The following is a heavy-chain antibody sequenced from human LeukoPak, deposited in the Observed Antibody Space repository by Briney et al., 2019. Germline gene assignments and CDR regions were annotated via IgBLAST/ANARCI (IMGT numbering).Heavy chain of an antibody. CDR2: ISSSGSTI. J-gene: IGHJ3*02. V-gene: IGHV3-48*03. D-gene: IGHD2-2*01. Sequence: GGSLRLSCAASGFTFSSYEMNWVRQAPGKGLEWVSYISSSGSTIYYADSVKGRFTISRDNAKNSLYLQMNSLRAEDTAVYYCARGRYCSSTSCPGRAFDIWGQGTVVTVSS. CDR3: ARGRYCSSTSCPGRAFDI. CDR1: GFTFSSYE.